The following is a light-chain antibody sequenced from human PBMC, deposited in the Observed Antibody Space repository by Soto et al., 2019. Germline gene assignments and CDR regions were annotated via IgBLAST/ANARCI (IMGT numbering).Light chain of an antibody. CDR2: NTN. CDR1: SGSVSTSYY. J-gene: IGLJ3*02. CDR3: WLYMGSGISWV. V-gene: IGLV8-61*01. Sequence: QTVVTQEPSFSVSPGGTVTLTCGLSSGSVSTSYYPTWYQQTPGQAPRTLIYNTNTRSSGVPDRFSGSILGNKAALTITGAQAYDESEYYCWLYMGSGISWVFGGGTKLTVL.